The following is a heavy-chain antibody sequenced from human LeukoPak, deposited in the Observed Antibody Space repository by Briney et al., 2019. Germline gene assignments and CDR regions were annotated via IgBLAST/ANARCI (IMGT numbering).Heavy chain of an antibody. J-gene: IGHJ2*01. CDR1: GGSFSGYY. Sequence: PSETLSLTCAVYGGSFSGYYWSWIRQPPGKGLEWIGEINHSGSTNYNPSLKSRVTISVDTSKNQFSLKLSSVTAADTAVYYCARSPSYYYGSTSWYFDLWGRGTLVTVSS. CDR2: INHSGST. CDR3: ARSPSYYYGSTSWYFDL. D-gene: IGHD3-10*01. V-gene: IGHV4-34*01.